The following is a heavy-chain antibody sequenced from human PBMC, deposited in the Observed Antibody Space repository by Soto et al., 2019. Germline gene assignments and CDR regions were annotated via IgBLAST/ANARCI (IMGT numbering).Heavy chain of an antibody. Sequence: QVQLVESGGGVVQPGRSLRLSCAASGFTFSSYAMHWVRQAPGKGLEWVAVISYDGSNKYYADSVKGRFTISRDNSKNTLYLQMNSLRAEDTAVYYCARIEWELRTLYYWGQGTLVTVSS. CDR1: GFTFSSYA. J-gene: IGHJ4*02. V-gene: IGHV3-30-3*01. D-gene: IGHD1-26*01. CDR2: ISYDGSNK. CDR3: ARIEWELRTLYY.